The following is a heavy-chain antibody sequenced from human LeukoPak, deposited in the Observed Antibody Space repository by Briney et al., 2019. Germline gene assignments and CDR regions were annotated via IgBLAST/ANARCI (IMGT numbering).Heavy chain of an antibody. D-gene: IGHD6-6*01. CDR3: ARVEYSSSSGAFDI. CDR1: GGSISSGGYY. Sequence: SQTLSLTCTVSGGSISSGGYYWSWIRQHPGKGLEWIGYIYYSGSTYYNPPLKSRVTISVDTSKNQFSLKLSSVTAADTAVYYCARVEYSSSSGAFDIWGQGTMVTVSS. V-gene: IGHV4-31*03. J-gene: IGHJ3*02. CDR2: IYYSGST.